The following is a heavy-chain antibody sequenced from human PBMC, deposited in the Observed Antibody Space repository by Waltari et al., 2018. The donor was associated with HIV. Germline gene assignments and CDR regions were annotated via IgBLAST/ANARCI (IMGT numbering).Heavy chain of an antibody. V-gene: IGHV1-69*06. CDR1: GGTFSSYA. CDR2: IIPICGTA. J-gene: IGHJ6*02. Sequence: QVQLVQSGAEVKKPGSSVKVSCKASGGTFSSYAISWVRLAPGQGLEWMGWIIPICGTANYEQKFQGRVTITADKSTSTAYMELSSLRAEDTAVYYCASQNGGGHYGMDVWGQGTTVTVSS. CDR3: ASQNGGGHYGMDV. D-gene: IGHD3-16*01.